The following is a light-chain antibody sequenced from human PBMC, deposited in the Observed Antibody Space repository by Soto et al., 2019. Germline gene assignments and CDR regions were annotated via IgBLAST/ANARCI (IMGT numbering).Light chain of an antibody. Sequence: QSVLTQPASVSGSPGQSITISCTGTISDVGGYNYVSWYQQHPGKAPKLMIYDVSNRPSGVSNRFSGSKSGNTASLTISGLQAEDEADYYCSSYTSSSTLLNVFGTGTKLTVL. CDR3: SSYTSSSTLLNV. J-gene: IGLJ1*01. CDR2: DVS. CDR1: ISDVGGYNY. V-gene: IGLV2-14*01.